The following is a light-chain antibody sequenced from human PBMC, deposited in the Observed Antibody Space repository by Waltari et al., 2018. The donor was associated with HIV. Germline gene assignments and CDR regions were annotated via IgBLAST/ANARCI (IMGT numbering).Light chain of an antibody. Sequence: SYELTQPPSVSVSPGQTARIACSGDALPQNYVYWYQQKSCHVPVLVIHEDSKRPSGVSERFSASTSGTTSTLTISGAQVEDEADYFCFSTDNSGAQRVFGGGTKLTVL. CDR2: EDS. V-gene: IGLV3-10*01. CDR1: ALPQNY. J-gene: IGLJ3*02. CDR3: FSTDNSGAQRV.